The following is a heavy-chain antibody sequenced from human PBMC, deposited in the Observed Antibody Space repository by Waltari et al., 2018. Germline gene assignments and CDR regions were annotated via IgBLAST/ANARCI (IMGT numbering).Heavy chain of an antibody. CDR1: GYSISSGYY. CDR2: IYHSGST. J-gene: IGHJ4*02. CDR3: ASLYGSGYYVDY. V-gene: IGHV4-38-2*01. D-gene: IGHD3-22*01. Sequence: QVQLQESGPGLVKPSETLSLTCAVSGYSISSGYYWGWIRQPPGKGLEWIGSIYHSGSTYYTPSLKSRVTISVDTSKNQFSLKLSSVTAADTAVYYCASLYGSGYYVDYWGQGTLVTVSS.